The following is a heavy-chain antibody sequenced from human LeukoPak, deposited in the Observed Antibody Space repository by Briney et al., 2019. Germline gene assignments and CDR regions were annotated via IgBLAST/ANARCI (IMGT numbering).Heavy chain of an antibody. CDR3: ARVAYSSSWYIDY. Sequence: GGSLRLSCAASGFTSSSHWMHWVRQAPGKGLVWVSRINSDGSSTSYADSVKGRFTISRDNAKNTLYVQMNSLRAEDTAVYYCARVAYSSSWYIDYWGQGTLVTVSS. CDR1: GFTSSSHW. J-gene: IGHJ4*02. V-gene: IGHV3-74*01. D-gene: IGHD6-13*01. CDR2: INSDGSST.